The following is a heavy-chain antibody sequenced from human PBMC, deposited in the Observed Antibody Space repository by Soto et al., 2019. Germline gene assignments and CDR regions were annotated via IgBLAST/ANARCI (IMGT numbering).Heavy chain of an antibody. CDR3: ARRERPKFYYDY. V-gene: IGHV4-39*02. J-gene: IGHJ4*02. CDR1: GDSVSRSGSY. CDR2: TLGDGDT. Sequence: PSETLSLTCTVSGDSVSRSGSYWGWLRQPPGKGLEWIGDTLGDGDTYYNPSLGSRVSLARDTSKNHFSLRLTYVTAADTAVYYCARRERPKFYYDYWGLGTLVTVSS. D-gene: IGHD1-1*01.